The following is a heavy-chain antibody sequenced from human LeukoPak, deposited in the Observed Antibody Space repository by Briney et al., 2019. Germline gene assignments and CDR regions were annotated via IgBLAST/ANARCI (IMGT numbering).Heavy chain of an antibody. V-gene: IGHV4-59*06. J-gene: IGHJ4*02. CDR3: ARASIAKGIDY. CDR2: IYYSGST. CDR1: GGSISSYY. Sequence: ASETLSLTCTVSGGSISSYYWSWIRQHPGKGLEWIGYIYYSGSTYYNPSLKSRVTISVDTSKNQFSLKLSSVTAADTAVYYCARASIAKGIDYWGQGTLVTVSP. D-gene: IGHD6-13*01.